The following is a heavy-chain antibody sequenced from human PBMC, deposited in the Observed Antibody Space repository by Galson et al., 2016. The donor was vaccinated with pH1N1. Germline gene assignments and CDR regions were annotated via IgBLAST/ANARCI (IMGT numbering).Heavy chain of an antibody. CDR3: ARIIRYSSGLDP. V-gene: IGHV1-2*02. D-gene: IGHD2-21*01. J-gene: IGHJ5*02. Sequence: SLKVSCKASGYTFTGHYMHWVRQAPGRGLEWMGWIDPENGDTKYAQKFQDRVTMTRDTSNSTAYMEVNRLTSDDTAVYYCARIIRYSSGLDPWGQGTLVTVSS. CDR1: GYTFTGHY. CDR2: IDPENGDT.